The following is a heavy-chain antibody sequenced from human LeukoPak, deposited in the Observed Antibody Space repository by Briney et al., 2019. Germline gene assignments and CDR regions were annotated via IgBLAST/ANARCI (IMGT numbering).Heavy chain of an antibody. J-gene: IGHJ4*02. CDR3: ARDGTMVRGVTQEIDY. D-gene: IGHD3-10*01. CDR1: GYTFTSYG. CDR2: ISAYNGNT. V-gene: IGHV1-18*01. Sequence: ASVKVSCKASGYTFTSYGISWVRQAPGQGLEWMGWISAYNGNTNYAQKLQGRVTMTTDTSTSTAYMELRSLRSDDTAVYYCARDGTMVRGVTQEIDYWGQGTLVTVSS.